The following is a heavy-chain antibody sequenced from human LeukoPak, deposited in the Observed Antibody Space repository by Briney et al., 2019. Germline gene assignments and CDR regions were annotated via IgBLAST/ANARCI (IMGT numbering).Heavy chain of an antibody. J-gene: IGHJ4*02. D-gene: IGHD2-8*01. Sequence: GGSLRLSCTPSGFTFNAYGMHWVRQAPGKGLEWVAVIWYDGVNKYYADSVKGRFTISRGNSKNTLYLQMNSLRAEDTAVYYCAMVYATIDYWGQGTLVTVSS. CDR2: IWYDGVNK. CDR3: AMVYATIDY. V-gene: IGHV3-33*01. CDR1: GFTFNAYG.